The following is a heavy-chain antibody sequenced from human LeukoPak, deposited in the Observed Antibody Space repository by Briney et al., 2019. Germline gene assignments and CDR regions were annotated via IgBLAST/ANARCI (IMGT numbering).Heavy chain of an antibody. Sequence: GASVKVSCKASGYTFTGYYMHWVRQAPGQGLEWMGRINSNSGGTNYAQKFQGRVTMTRDTSISTAYMELSRLRSEDTAVDYCARAKGIAARDFDYWGQGTLVTVSS. CDR3: ARAKGIAARDFDY. CDR1: GYTFTGYY. D-gene: IGHD6-6*01. V-gene: IGHV1-2*06. J-gene: IGHJ4*02. CDR2: INSNSGGT.